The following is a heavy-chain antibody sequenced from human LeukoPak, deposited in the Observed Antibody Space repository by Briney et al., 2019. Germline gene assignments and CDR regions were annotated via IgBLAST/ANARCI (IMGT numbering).Heavy chain of an antibody. CDR2: ISSSSSYI. Sequence: PGGSLRLSCAASGFTFSSYSMNWVRQAPGKGLEWVSSISSSSSYIYYADSVKGRFTISRDNAKNSLYLQMNSLRAEDTAVYYCARDLPDYYDSGGLRGDWGQGTLVTVSS. CDR3: ARDLPDYYDSGGLRGD. J-gene: IGHJ4*02. CDR1: GFTFSSYS. D-gene: IGHD3-22*01. V-gene: IGHV3-21*01.